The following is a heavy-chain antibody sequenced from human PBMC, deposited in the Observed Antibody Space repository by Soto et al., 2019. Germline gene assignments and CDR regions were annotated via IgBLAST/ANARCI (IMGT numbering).Heavy chain of an antibody. CDR2: IDTSGHST. J-gene: IGHJ4*02. CDR3: EKDSRYFDH. D-gene: IGHD2-2*01. Sequence: CESPGLVFTNCWLHLGRHVPGKGLVRGARIDTSGHSTNYAESVKGRFTISRDNAKNTVSLQMNSLRVEDTGVYYCEKDSRYFDHWSQGSQVTVSS. V-gene: IGHV3-74*01. CDR1: GLVFTNCW.